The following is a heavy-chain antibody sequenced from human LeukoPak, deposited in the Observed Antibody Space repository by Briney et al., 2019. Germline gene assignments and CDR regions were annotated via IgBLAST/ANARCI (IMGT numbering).Heavy chain of an antibody. J-gene: IGHJ4*02. CDR3: ARLLSGWYLADY. Sequence: GGSLRLSCAASGFTFSNYNMFWARQAPGNGLEWVSYITSSSNTVHYADSVKGRFTLSGDNAKSSLYLQMNSLRAEDTAIYYCARLLSGWYLADYWGQGTLVTVSS. D-gene: IGHD6-19*01. V-gene: IGHV3-48*01. CDR2: ITSSSNTV. CDR1: GFTFSNYN.